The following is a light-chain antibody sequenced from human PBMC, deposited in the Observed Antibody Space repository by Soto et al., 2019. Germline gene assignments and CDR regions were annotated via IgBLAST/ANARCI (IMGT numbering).Light chain of an antibody. CDR2: YDS. V-gene: IGLV3-21*04. J-gene: IGLJ3*02. CDR3: QVWDSSSDHPV. CDR1: NIGSKS. Sequence: SYELTQPPSVSVAPGKTARITCGGNNIGSKSVNWYQKKPGQAPVLVIYYDSDRPSGIPERFSGSNSGNTATLTISRVEDGDEADYYCQVWDSSSDHPVFGGGTKLTVL.